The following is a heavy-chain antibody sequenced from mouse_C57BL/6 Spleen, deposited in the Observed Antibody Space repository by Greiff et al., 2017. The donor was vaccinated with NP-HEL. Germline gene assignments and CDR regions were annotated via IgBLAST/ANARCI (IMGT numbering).Heavy chain of an antibody. Sequence: VQLQQSGPELVKPGASVKISCKASGYAFSSSWMNWVKQRPGKGLEWIGRIYPGDGDTNYNGKFKGKATLTADKSSSTAYMHLSSLTSEDSAVYVCARWESYYDYDAGDFDYWGQGTTLTVSS. CDR1: GYAFSSSW. J-gene: IGHJ2*01. CDR2: IYPGDGDT. V-gene: IGHV1-82*01. D-gene: IGHD2-4*01. CDR3: ARWESYYDYDAGDFDY.